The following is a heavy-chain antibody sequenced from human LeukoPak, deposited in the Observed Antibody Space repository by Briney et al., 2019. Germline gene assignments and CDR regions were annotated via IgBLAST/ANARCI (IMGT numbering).Heavy chain of an antibody. CDR2: ISSSSSYI. V-gene: IGHV3-21*04. J-gene: IGHJ4*02. CDR3: AKLDYYGNY. Sequence: GGSLRLSCAASGFTFSSYNMNWVRQAPGKGLEWVSSISSSSSYIYYADSLKGRSTISRDNAKNSLYLQMNSLRAEDTAVYYCAKLDYYGNYWGQGTLVTVSS. D-gene: IGHD3-10*01. CDR1: GFTFSSYN.